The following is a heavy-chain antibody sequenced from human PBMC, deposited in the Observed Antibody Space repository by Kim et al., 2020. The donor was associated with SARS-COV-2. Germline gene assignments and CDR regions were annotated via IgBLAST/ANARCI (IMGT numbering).Heavy chain of an antibody. CDR3: ARSYRGTVGF. CDR2: ISSSGYTM. J-gene: IGHJ4*02. D-gene: IGHD2-15*01. V-gene: IGHV3-11*01. Sequence: GGSLRLSCAASGFTFSDYSMNWIRQAPGKGLECVSYISSSGYTMYYADSVKGRSTICRDTTNNSLYLLMNSLTVEDTAVYYCARSYRGTVGFWGQGTLVT. CDR1: GFTFSDYS.